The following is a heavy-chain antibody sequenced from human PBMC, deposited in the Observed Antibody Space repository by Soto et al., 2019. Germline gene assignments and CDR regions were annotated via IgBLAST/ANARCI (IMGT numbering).Heavy chain of an antibody. CDR1: GFTFSSYT. J-gene: IGHJ4*02. V-gene: IGHV3-23*01. D-gene: IGHD3-10*01. CDR3: AKGSTYGSGSYSDY. Sequence: GGSLRLSCAASGFTFSSYTMSWVRQAPGKGLEWVSVISGSGGSTDYADSVKGRFTISRDNSKNTLYLQMNSLRAEDTAVYYCAKGSTYGSGSYSDYWGQGTLVTVSS. CDR2: ISGSGGST.